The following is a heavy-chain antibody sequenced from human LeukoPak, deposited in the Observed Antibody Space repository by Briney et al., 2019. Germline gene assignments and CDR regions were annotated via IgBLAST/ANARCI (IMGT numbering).Heavy chain of an antibody. Sequence: ASVKVSCKASGYTFTSYDINWVRQATGQGLEWMGWMNPNSGNTGYAQKFQGRVTITRNTSISTAYMELSSLRSEDTAVYYCARASSGYSSGWYSADAFDIWGQGTMVTVSS. CDR2: MNPNSGNT. J-gene: IGHJ3*02. CDR3: ARASSGYSSGWYSADAFDI. V-gene: IGHV1-8*03. D-gene: IGHD6-19*01. CDR1: GYTFTSYD.